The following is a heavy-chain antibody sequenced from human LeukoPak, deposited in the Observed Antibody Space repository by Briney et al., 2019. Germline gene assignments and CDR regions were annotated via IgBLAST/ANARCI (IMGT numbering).Heavy chain of an antibody. J-gene: IGHJ4*02. Sequence: GGSLRLSCAASGFTFSNAWMSWVRQAPGKGLEWVGRIKSKTDGGTTDYAAPVKGRFTISRDDSKNTLYLQMNSLKTEDTAVYYCTTAVDLYDGSGYYPDYYFDYWGQGTLVTVSS. CDR3: TTAVDLYDGSGYYPDYYFDY. D-gene: IGHD3-22*01. CDR1: GFTFSNAW. CDR2: IKSKTDGGTT. V-gene: IGHV3-15*01.